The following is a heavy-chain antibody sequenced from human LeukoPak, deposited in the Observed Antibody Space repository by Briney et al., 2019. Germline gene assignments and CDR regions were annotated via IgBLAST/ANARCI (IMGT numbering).Heavy chain of an antibody. CDR3: ARDAPNSYGLDY. D-gene: IGHD5-18*01. Sequence: GGSLRLSCAASGFTFSSYEMNWVRQAPGKGLEWVSYISSSGSTIYYADSVKGRFTISRDNAKNSLYLQMNSLRAEDTAVYYCARDAPNSYGLDYWGQGTLVTVSS. CDR1: GFTFSSYE. J-gene: IGHJ4*02. V-gene: IGHV3-48*03. CDR2: ISSSGSTI.